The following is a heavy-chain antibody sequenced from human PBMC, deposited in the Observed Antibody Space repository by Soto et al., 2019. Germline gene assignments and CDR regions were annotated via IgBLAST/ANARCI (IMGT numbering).Heavy chain of an antibody. Sequence: GGSLRLSCAASGFTFSSYWMSWVRQAPGKGLEWVANIKQDGSEKYYVDSVKGRFTISRDNAKNSLYLQMNSLRAEDTAVYYCARDDAAMVRGVSPYYYYYYMDVWGKGTTVTVSS. V-gene: IGHV3-7*01. CDR1: GFTFSSYW. D-gene: IGHD3-10*01. J-gene: IGHJ6*03. CDR3: ARDDAAMVRGVSPYYYYYYMDV. CDR2: IKQDGSEK.